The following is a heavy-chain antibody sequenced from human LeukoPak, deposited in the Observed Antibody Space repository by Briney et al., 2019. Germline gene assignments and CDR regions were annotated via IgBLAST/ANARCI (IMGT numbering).Heavy chain of an antibody. J-gene: IGHJ4*02. V-gene: IGHV3-66*01. CDR1: GFTVSNNY. D-gene: IGHD6-6*01. CDR2: IYSGGAT. Sequence: GGSLGLSCAASGFTVSNNYMRWVRQAPGKGLEWDSLIYSGGATFYADAVKGRFTISRDGSKNTLYLQMNSLRAEDTAVYYCARDPPAVAANTYGWGQGTLVTVSS. CDR3: ARDPPAVAANTYG.